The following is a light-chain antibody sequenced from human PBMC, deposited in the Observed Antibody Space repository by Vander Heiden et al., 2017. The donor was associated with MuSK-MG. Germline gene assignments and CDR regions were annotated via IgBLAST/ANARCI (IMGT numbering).Light chain of an antibody. CDR1: QSVISIY. J-gene: IGKJ2*01. CDR3: QQYGISPHT. Sequence: EIVLTQPPGTLSLSPGERATLSRSASQSVISIYLACYHQNPGQAPRLLTYGAPRRATGIPDSFSGSGSGPDFPSPTSSLEPEDFAVYYCQQYGISPHTFGQGTKLEIK. V-gene: IGKV3-20*01. CDR2: GAP.